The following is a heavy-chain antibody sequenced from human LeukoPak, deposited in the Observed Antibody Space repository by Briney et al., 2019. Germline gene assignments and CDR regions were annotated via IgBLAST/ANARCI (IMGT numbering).Heavy chain of an antibody. V-gene: IGHV1-24*01. CDR2: FDPEDGET. J-gene: IGHJ4*02. Sequence: ASVKVSCKVSGYTLTELSMHWVRQAPGKGLEWMGGFDPEDGETIYAQKFQGRVTMTTDTSTSTAYMELRSLRSDDTAVYYCARDHYYDSSGYPYWGQGTLVTVSS. CDR3: ARDHYYDSSGYPY. CDR1: GYTLTELS. D-gene: IGHD3-22*01.